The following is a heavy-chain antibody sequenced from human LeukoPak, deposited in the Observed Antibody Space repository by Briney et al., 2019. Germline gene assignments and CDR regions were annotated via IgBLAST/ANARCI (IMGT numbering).Heavy chain of an antibody. CDR2: IIPIFGTA. Sequence: SVKVSCKASGGTFSSYAISRVRQAPGQGLEWMGGIIPIFGTANYAQKCQGRDTITADESTSTAYMELSSLRSEDTTVYNCAGDGTTYVFDIWGHGTMVTVSS. J-gene: IGHJ3*02. D-gene: IGHD2/OR15-2a*01. CDR3: AGDGTTYVFDI. V-gene: IGHV1-69*13. CDR1: GGTFSSYA.